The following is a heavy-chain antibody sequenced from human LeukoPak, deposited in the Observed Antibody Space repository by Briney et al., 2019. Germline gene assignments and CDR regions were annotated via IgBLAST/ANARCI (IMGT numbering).Heavy chain of an antibody. CDR1: GHTFTTYY. Sequence: ASVKVSCKASGHTFTTYYIHWMRQTPGQGFEWMGVSYPDAGTTDHGPRFRDRFVMTADTATSTVYMELRSLTSKDTGVYYCVREFVGGTFDYWGQGALITVSA. CDR3: VREFVGGTFDY. D-gene: IGHD3-3*01. J-gene: IGHJ4*02. V-gene: IGHV1-46*01. CDR2: SYPDAGTT.